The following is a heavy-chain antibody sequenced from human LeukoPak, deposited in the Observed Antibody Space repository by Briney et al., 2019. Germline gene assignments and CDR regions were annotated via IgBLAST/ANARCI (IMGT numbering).Heavy chain of an antibody. CDR2: INHSGST. CDR3: ARGLGSSWAAPFDY. CDR1: GGSFSGYY. J-gene: IGHJ4*02. V-gene: IGHV4-34*01. D-gene: IGHD6-13*01. Sequence: SETLSLTCAVYGGSFSGYYWSWIRQPPGKGLEWIGEINHSGSTNYNPSLKSRVTISVDTSKNQFSLKLSSVTAADTAVYYCARGLGSSWAAPFDYWGQGTLVTVSS.